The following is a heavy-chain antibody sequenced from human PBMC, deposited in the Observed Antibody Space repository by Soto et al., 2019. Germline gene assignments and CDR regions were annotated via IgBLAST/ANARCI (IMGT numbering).Heavy chain of an antibody. D-gene: IGHD3-10*01. V-gene: IGHV4-4*03. CDR2: IYHSGTT. J-gene: IGHJ4*02. Sequence: QVQLQESGPGLVKPPGTLSLTCAVSGDSISSSIWWSWVRLPPGKGLEWIGEIYHSGTTNYNPSLKSRVTISVDKSKNQFSLKMSSLTAADMAVYYCSRRGDGSGSLDYWGQGTLVTVFS. CDR1: GDSISSSIW. CDR3: SRRGDGSGSLDY.